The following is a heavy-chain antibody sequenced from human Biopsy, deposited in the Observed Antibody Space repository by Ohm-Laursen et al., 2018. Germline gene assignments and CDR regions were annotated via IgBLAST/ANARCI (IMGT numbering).Heavy chain of an antibody. D-gene: IGHD3-22*01. CDR2: VSYSGNT. CDR1: GGSFTGHF. J-gene: IGHJ4*02. Sequence: SDTLSLTCTVSGGSFTGHFWSWIRQPLGKGLEWIGYVSYSGNTKYNPSLKGRVIISADTSKNQFSLKLSSVTAADTAMYYCAAYYYDSSGYFYAFHYWGQGTLVTVSS. V-gene: IGHV4-59*08. CDR3: AAYYYDSSGYFYAFHY.